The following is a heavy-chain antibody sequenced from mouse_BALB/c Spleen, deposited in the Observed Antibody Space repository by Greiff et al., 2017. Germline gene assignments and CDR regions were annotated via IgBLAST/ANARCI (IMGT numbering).Heavy chain of an antibody. V-gene: IGHV5-9-4*01. D-gene: IGHD3-2*01. Sequence: DVKLQESGGGLVKPGGSLKLSCAASGFTFSSYAMSWVRQSPEKRLEWVAEISSGGSYTYYPDTVTGRFTISRDNAKNTLYLEMSSLRSEDTAMYYCARGDSSGYVYYFDYWGQGTTLTVSS. CDR2: ISSGGSYT. J-gene: IGHJ2*01. CDR3: ARGDSSGYVYYFDY. CDR1: GFTFSSYA.